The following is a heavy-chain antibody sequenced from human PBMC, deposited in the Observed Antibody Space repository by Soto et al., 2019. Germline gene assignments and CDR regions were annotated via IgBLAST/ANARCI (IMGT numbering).Heavy chain of an antibody. D-gene: IGHD3-22*01. CDR1: GGTFSTYT. J-gene: IGHJ5*02. CDR2: IIPIFGTA. V-gene: IGHV1-69*13. CDR3: ARSQDSSGYWNSCFDP. Sequence: GASVKVSCKYSGGTFSTYTLAWVRQAPGQGLEWVGGIIPIFGTANYPQKFKGRVTITADESTSTAYMELSSLRSEDTAVYYCARSQDSSGYWNSCFDPWGQGTLVTVSS.